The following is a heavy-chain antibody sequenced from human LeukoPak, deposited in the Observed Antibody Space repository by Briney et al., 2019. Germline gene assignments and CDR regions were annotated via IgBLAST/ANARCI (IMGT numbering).Heavy chain of an antibody. CDR2: MNPNSGNT. Sequence: ASVKVSCKTSGYTFTNYDINWVRQATGQGLEWMGWMNPNSGNTGYAQKFQGRVTMTRSTSTSTAYIELSGLRSEDTAVYYCARRADYYDSSCYYHWGQGTLVTVSS. CDR3: ARRADYYDSSCYYH. J-gene: IGHJ5*02. V-gene: IGHV1-8*01. D-gene: IGHD3-22*01. CDR1: GYTFTNYD.